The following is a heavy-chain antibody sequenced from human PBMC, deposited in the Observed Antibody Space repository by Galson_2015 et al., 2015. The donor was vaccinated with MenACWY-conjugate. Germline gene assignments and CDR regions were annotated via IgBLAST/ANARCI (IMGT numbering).Heavy chain of an antibody. CDR1: GFTFSSYS. V-gene: IGHV3-21*01. J-gene: IGHJ6*02. CDR2: IIISSSSYI. D-gene: IGHD5-12*01. CDR3: AREHSGYDRVLNYYYYGMDV. Sequence: SLRLSCAASGFTFSSYSMNWVRQAPGKGLEWVSSIIISSSSYIYYADSVKGRFTISRDNAKNSLYLQMNSLRAEDTAVYYCAREHSGYDRVLNYYYYGMDVWGQGTTVTVSS.